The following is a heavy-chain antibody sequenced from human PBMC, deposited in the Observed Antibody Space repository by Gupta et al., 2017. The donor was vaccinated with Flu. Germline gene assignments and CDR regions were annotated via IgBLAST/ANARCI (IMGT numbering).Heavy chain of an antibody. CDR1: FSSYA. V-gene: IGHV3-30-3*01. J-gene: IGHJ4*02. CDR3: AYYCNWYRTLWY. CDR2: VSDDANDI. D-gene: IGHD3-22*01. Sequence: FSSYASPWVRQAAGKGLEWVAVVSDDANDICYSCSLKGRFTISRDNSNNTVSLPTNMLRPDDTAVYYWAYYCNWYRTLWYWGQGTPVTVSS.